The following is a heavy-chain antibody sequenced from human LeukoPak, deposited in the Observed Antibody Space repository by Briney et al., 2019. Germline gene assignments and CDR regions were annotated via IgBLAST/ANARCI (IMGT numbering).Heavy chain of an antibody. V-gene: IGHV4-38-2*02. Sequence: SETLSLTCTVSGYSISSGYYWGWIRQPPGKGLEWIGSIYHSGSTYYNPSLKSRVTISVDTSKNQFSLKLSSVTAADTAVYYFARGIVVVADSFDYWGQGTLVTVSS. CDR3: ARGIVVVADSFDY. CDR1: GYSISSGYY. CDR2: IYHSGST. D-gene: IGHD2-15*01. J-gene: IGHJ4*02.